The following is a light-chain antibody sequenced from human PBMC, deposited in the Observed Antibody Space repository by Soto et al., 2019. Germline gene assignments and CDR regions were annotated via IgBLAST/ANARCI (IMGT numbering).Light chain of an antibody. CDR2: LNSDGXH. Sequence: QLVLTQSPSASASLGASVKLTCTLSSGHSSYAIAWHQQQPEKGPRYLMKLNSDGXHSKXDXXPDXFSGSSSGAERYLTISSLQSEDXADYYCQTWGTGIHVVFGGGTKLTVL. J-gene: IGLJ2*01. CDR1: SGHSSYA. V-gene: IGLV4-69*01. CDR3: QTWGTGIHVV.